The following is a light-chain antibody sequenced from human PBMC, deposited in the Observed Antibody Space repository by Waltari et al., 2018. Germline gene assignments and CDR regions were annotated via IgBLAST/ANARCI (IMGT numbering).Light chain of an antibody. V-gene: IGKV3-20*01. CDR2: GAS. Sequence: EIVLTQSPGTLSLSPGERATLSCRASQTVRTTYLAWSQQKPGPVPTLLIYGASSRATGIPDRFSGSGSGTDFSLTISSLEPEDFAVYYCQQYDISPLTFGGGTKVEIK. J-gene: IGKJ4*01. CDR1: QTVRTTY. CDR3: QQYDISPLT.